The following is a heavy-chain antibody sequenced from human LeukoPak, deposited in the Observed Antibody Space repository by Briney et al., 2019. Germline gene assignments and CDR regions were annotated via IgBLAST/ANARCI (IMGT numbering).Heavy chain of an antibody. V-gene: IGHV3-7*01. J-gene: IGHJ3*02. CDR2: IKQDGSEK. CDR1: GFTFSSYW. CDR3: AKDGFEHADSNHAFDI. Sequence: GGSLRLSCAASGFTFSSYWMSWVRQAPGKGLEWVANIKQDGSEKYYVDSVKGRFTISRDNAKNSLYLQMNSLRAEDTAVYYCAKDGFEHADSNHAFDIWGQGTMVTVSS. D-gene: IGHD6-13*01.